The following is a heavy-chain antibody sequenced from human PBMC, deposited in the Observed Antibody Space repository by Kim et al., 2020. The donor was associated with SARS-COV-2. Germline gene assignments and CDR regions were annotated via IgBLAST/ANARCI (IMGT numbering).Heavy chain of an antibody. CDR2: ISAYNGNT. CDR3: ARGGELILLDYYYYGMDV. J-gene: IGHJ6*02. Sequence: ASVKVSCKASGYTFTSYGISWVRQAPGQGLEWMGWISAYNGNTNYAQKLQGRVTMTTDTSTSTAYMELRSLRSDDTAVYYCARGGELILLDYYYYGMDVWGQGTTVTVSS. V-gene: IGHV1-18*04. D-gene: IGHD1-7*01. CDR1: GYTFTSYG.